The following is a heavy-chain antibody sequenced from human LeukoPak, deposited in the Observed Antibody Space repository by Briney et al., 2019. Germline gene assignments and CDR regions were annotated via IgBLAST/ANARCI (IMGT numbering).Heavy chain of an antibody. J-gene: IGHJ3*02. Sequence: PSGTLSLTCTVSGYSISSGYYWGWIRQPPGKGLEWIGIIYHLGNTYYNPSLKSRVTISVDTSKNQFSLKLRSVTAADTAVYYCARDYYDVLDAFDIWGQGTMVTVSS. V-gene: IGHV4-38-2*02. CDR2: IYHLGNT. CDR1: GYSISSGYY. CDR3: ARDYYDVLDAFDI. D-gene: IGHD3-22*01.